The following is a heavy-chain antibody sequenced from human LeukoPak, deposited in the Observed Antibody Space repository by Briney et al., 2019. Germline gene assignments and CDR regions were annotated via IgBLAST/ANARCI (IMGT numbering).Heavy chain of an antibody. J-gene: IGHJ4*02. CDR1: GGSISSYY. D-gene: IGHD6-19*01. CDR2: IYYSGST. Sequence: SETLSLTCTVSGGSISSYYWSWIRQPPGKGLEWIGYIYYSGSTNYNPSLKSRVTISVDTSKNQFSLKLSSVTAADTAVYYCARAVAGHFDHWGQGTLVTVSS. V-gene: IGHV4-59*01. CDR3: ARAVAGHFDH.